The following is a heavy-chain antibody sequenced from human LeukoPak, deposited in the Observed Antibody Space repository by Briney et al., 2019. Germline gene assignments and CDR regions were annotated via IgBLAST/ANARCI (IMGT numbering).Heavy chain of an antibody. J-gene: IGHJ4*02. V-gene: IGHV3-7*04. CDR2: IKQDGSEK. CDR1: GFTFSSYW. Sequence: GGSLRLSCAASGFTFSSYWMSWVRQAPGKGLEWVANIKQDGSEKYYVDSVKGRFTISRDNAKNSLYLQMNSLRAEDTAVYYCARVSMRYYYDSSGYIDYWGQGTLVTVSS. CDR3: ARVSMRYYYDSSGYIDY. D-gene: IGHD3-22*01.